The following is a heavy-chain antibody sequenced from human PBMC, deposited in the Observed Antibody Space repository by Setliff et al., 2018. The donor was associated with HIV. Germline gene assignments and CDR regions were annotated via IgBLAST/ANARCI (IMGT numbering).Heavy chain of an antibody. V-gene: IGHV3-11*01. CDR3: AGERGTFDY. J-gene: IGHJ4*02. Sequence: AGGSLRLSCAASGFTFNDYVMTWIRQVPGKGLECISYISDTGDIVYYADSVKGRFTISRDNLNNSLHLQMNSLRAEDTAVYYCAGERGTFDYWGQGTLVTVSS. CDR2: ISDTGDIV. D-gene: IGHD3-10*01. CDR1: GFTFNDYV.